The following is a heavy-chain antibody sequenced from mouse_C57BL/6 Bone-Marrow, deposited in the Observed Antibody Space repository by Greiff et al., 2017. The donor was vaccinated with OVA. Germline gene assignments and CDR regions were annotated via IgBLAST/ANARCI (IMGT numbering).Heavy chain of an antibody. D-gene: IGHD2-2*01. CDR3: ATGKIYYGYERGAWFAY. J-gene: IGHJ3*01. CDR2: IWGDGST. CDR1: GFSLTSYG. Sequence: VKVEESGPGLVAPSQSLSITCTVSGFSLTSYGVSWVRQPPGQGLEWLGVIWGDGSTNYHSALISRLSISKDNSKSQVFLKLNSLQTDDTATYYCATGKIYYGYERGAWFAYWGQGTLVTVSA. V-gene: IGHV2-3*01.